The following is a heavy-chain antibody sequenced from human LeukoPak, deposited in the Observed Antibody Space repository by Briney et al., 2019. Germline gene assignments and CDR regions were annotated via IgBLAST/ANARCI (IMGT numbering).Heavy chain of an antibody. CDR1: GGSISSGSYY. CDR2: IYTSGST. V-gene: IGHV4-61*02. J-gene: IGHJ6*02. Sequence: SETLSLTCTVSGGSISSGSYYWSWIRQPAGKGLEWIVRIYTSGSTNYNPSLKSRVTISVDTSKNQFSLKPSSVTAADTAVYYCARVMVRGVKAVASDWNYGMDVWGQGTTVSVSS. CDR3: ARVMVRGVKAVASDWNYGMDV. D-gene: IGHD3-10*01.